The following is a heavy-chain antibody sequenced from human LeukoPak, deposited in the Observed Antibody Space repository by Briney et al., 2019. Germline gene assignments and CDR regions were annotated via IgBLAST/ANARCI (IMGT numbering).Heavy chain of an antibody. CDR3: AREGWYYYDSSGENAFDI. CDR2: IYYSGST. Sequence: PSETLCFTGTVSGGSISSYYWSWIGQPPGKGLEWIGYIYYSGSTNYNPPLKSRVTISVDTSKDQFSLKLRSVTAADTAVYYCAREGWYYYDSSGENAFDIWGQGTMVTVSS. CDR1: GGSISSYY. D-gene: IGHD3-22*01. J-gene: IGHJ3*02. V-gene: IGHV4-59*01.